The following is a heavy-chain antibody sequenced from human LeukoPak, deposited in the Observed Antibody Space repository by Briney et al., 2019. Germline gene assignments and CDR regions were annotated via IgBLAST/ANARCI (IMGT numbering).Heavy chain of an antibody. CDR2: VSSSGGST. J-gene: IGHJ4*02. CDR1: GFTFSSYA. Sequence: GGSLRLSCAASGFTFSSYAMSWVRQAPGKGLEWVSTVSSSGGSTNYADSVKGRFTISRDNSKNTLYLQMSSLRAEDTVVYYCGKDRGSYRSSDYWGQGTLVTVSS. D-gene: IGHD1-26*01. CDR3: GKDRGSYRSSDY. V-gene: IGHV3-23*01.